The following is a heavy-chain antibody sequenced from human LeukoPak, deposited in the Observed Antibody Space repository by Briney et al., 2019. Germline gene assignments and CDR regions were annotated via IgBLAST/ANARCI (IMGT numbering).Heavy chain of an antibody. V-gene: IGHV3-21*01. J-gene: IGHJ4*02. CDR2: ITSSSSYI. CDR3: ARSHTSSSWYFDY. CDR1: GFPVSSYG. Sequence: GGSLRLACAASGFPVSSYGMRWVRQAPGKWLEWVSSITSSSSYIYYADSVKGRFTISRDNAKNSLYLQMNSLRAEDTAVYYCARSHTSSSWYFDYWGQGTLVTVSS. D-gene: IGHD6-13*01.